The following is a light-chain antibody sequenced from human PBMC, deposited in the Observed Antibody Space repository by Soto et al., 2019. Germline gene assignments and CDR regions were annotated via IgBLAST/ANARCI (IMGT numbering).Light chain of an antibody. CDR3: HQYASTPRT. CDR2: GAS. Sequence: EIVLTQSPGTLSLSPGERATLFCRASQSFTTSQLAWYQQRPGQAPRVLIFGASRRATGIPDRFSGSGSGTDFTLTISRLEPEDSAAYYCHQYASTPRTFGQGTTVEIK. CDR1: QSFTTSQ. V-gene: IGKV3-20*01. J-gene: IGKJ1*01.